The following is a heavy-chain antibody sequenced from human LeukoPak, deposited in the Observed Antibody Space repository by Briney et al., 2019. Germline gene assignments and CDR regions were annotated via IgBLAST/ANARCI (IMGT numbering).Heavy chain of an antibody. CDR1: GFTFSSYA. J-gene: IGHJ1*01. CDR2: ISNSGGDT. CDR3: AQQLGYCSGGTCYFTY. V-gene: IGHV3-23*01. D-gene: IGHD2-15*01. Sequence: GGSLRLSCAASGFTFSSYAMSWVRQAPGKGLEWVAAISNSGGDTFYSDSGKGRFTIARDNSKNTLYLQMDSLRVDDTAVYYCAQQLGYCSGGTCYFTYWGQGTLVTVSS.